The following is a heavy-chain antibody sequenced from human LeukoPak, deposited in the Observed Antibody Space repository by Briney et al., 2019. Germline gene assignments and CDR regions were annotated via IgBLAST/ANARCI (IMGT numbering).Heavy chain of an antibody. J-gene: IGHJ4*02. D-gene: IGHD3-16*01. Sequence: GGSLRLSCAASGLSFSSFAMSWVRQGPARGLEWVSSIRGNGVTFYADSVKGRFTLFSDSSTNTVYFQLNNLRVEDTAIYYCAKASWVSSTDAVRWGQGTLVTVSS. CDR1: GLSFSSFA. CDR3: AKASWVSSTDAVR. CDR2: IRGNGVT. V-gene: IGHV3-23*01.